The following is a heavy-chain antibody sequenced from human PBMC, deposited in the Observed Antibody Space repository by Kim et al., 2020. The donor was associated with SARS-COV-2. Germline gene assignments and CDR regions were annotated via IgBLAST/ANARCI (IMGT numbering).Heavy chain of an antibody. D-gene: IGHD4-17*01. CDR3: ASTTTVTTSWFDP. V-gene: IGHV1-46*01. CDR2: INPSGGST. J-gene: IGHJ5*02. Sequence: ASVKVSCKASGYTFTSYYMHWVRQAPGQGLEWMGIINPSGGSTSYAQKFQGRVTMTRDTSTSTVYMELSSLRSEDTAVYYCASTTTVTTSWFDPWGQGTLVTVSS. CDR1: GYTFTSYY.